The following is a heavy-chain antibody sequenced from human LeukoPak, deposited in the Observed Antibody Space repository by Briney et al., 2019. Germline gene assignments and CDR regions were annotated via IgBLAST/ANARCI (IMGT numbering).Heavy chain of an antibody. Sequence: GESLKISCQGSGYIFTNYWIGWVRQMPGYGLEWMGTIYPGDSDTRYSPSFQGQVTISIDKSISTAYLQWSSLKASDTAMYYCARQATTVTTGGYWGQGTQVTVSS. J-gene: IGHJ4*02. V-gene: IGHV5-51*01. CDR2: IYPGDSDT. CDR3: ARQATTVTTGGY. CDR1: GYIFTNYW. D-gene: IGHD4-17*01.